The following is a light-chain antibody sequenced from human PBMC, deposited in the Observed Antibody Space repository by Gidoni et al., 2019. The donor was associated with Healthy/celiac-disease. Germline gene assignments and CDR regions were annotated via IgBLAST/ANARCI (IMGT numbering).Light chain of an antibody. J-gene: IGKJ5*01. CDR3: QQYGSSPIT. CDR1: QSVSSSY. CDR2: GAS. Sequence: EIVLTPSPGTLSLSPGERATLSCRASQSVSSSYLAWYQQKPGQAPRLLIYGASSRATGIPDRFRGSGSGTDFTLTISRLEPEDFAVYYCQQYGSSPITFXQXTRLEIK. V-gene: IGKV3-20*01.